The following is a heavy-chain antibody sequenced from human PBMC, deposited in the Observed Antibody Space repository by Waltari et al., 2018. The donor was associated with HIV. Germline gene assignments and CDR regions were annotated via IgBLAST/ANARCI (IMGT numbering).Heavy chain of an antibody. Sequence: QLQLQESGAGLVKPSETLSLTCTVPARSIRRSMYFWGRTRLPPGKGLEWIGSIYYSGSTYYNPSLKSRVTISVDTSKNQFSLKLTSVTAADTAVYYCARGTYDILTGYENWFDPWGQGTLVTISS. V-gene: IGHV4-39*01. CDR1: ARSIRRSMYF. CDR3: ARGTYDILTGYENWFDP. D-gene: IGHD3-9*01. J-gene: IGHJ5*02. CDR2: IYYSGST.